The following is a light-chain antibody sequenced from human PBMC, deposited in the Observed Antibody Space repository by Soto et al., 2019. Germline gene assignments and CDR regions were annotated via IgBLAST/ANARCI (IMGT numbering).Light chain of an antibody. Sequence: EIVMTQSPATLSVSPGERATLSCRASQSISSKLGWYQQRPGQAPRLLIYGASTRATGIPARFSGSGSGTEFTLTIPSLQSEDSAVYYCQQYNSWTTSTFGQGTRLEIK. CDR2: GAS. CDR3: QQYNSWTTST. CDR1: QSISSK. V-gene: IGKV3-15*01. J-gene: IGKJ5*01.